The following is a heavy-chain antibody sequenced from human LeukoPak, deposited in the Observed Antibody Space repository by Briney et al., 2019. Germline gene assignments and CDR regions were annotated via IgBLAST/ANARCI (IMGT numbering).Heavy chain of an antibody. V-gene: IGHV3-48*02. CDR3: ARDEEYDFWNLDAFDI. CDR1: GFTFSSYS. J-gene: IGHJ3*02. Sequence: PGGSLRLSCAASGFTFSSYSMNWVRQAPGKGLEWVSYISSSSSTIYYADSVKGRFTISRDNAKNSLYLQMNSLRDEDTAVYYCARDEEYDFWNLDAFDIWGQGTMVTVSS. D-gene: IGHD3-3*01. CDR2: ISSSSSTI.